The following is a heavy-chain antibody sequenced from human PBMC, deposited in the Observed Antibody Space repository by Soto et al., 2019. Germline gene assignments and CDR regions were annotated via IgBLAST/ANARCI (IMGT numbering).Heavy chain of an antibody. Sequence: GGSLRLSCAASGFTFTIYAMSWVRQAPGKGLEWVSGISGSGGNTYYADSVKGRFTISRDNSKNTLYLQMSSLRVEGTAVYYCANNWDCSGGTCYSYYSYDVDVWGQGTTVPVSS. CDR1: GFTFTIYA. D-gene: IGHD2-15*01. CDR3: ANNWDCSGGTCYSYYSYDVDV. V-gene: IGHV3-23*01. CDR2: ISGSGGNT. J-gene: IGHJ6*02.